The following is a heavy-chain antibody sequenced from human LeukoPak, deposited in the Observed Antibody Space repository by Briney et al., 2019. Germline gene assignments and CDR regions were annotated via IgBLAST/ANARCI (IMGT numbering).Heavy chain of an antibody. V-gene: IGHV3-21*06. CDR2: ISNSSSNI. J-gene: IGHJ4*02. Sequence: GGSLRLSCAASGXTFSSYSMNWVRQAPGKGLEWVCSISNSSSNIYYADSVKGRFTISRDKAKNTLYLQMNSVRAEDTAVYYFASDKKTDDYGDYWPWVVDYWGQGTLVTVSS. D-gene: IGHD4-17*01. CDR1: GXTFSSYS. CDR3: ASDKKTDDYGDYWPWVVDY.